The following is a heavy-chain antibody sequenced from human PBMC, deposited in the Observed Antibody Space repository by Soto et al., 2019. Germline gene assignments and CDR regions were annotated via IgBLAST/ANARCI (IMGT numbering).Heavy chain of an antibody. D-gene: IGHD3-22*01. CDR1: GFSLSTSGMC. CDR3: ASTYYYDSSGPGLSAYAFDI. Sequence: GSGPTLVNPTQTLTLTCTFSGFSLSTSGMCVSWIRQPPGKALEWLALIDWDDDKYYSTSLKTRLTISKDTSKNQVVLTMTNMDPVDTATYYCASTYYYDSSGPGLSAYAFDIWGQGTMVTVSS. V-gene: IGHV2-70*01. J-gene: IGHJ3*02. CDR2: IDWDDDK.